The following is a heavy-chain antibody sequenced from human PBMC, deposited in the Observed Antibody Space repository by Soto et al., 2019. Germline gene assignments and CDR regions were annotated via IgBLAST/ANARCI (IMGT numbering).Heavy chain of an antibody. V-gene: IGHV4-59*12. CDR2: IYYSGST. CDR3: ARISSYYYYYGMDV. Sequence: PSETLSLTCTVSGGSISSYYWSWIRQPPGKGLEWIGYIYYSGSTYYNPSLKSRVTISVDTSKNQFSLKLSSVTAADMAVYYCARISSYYYYYGMDVWGQGTTVTVSS. CDR1: GGSISSYY. D-gene: IGHD2-2*01. J-gene: IGHJ6*02.